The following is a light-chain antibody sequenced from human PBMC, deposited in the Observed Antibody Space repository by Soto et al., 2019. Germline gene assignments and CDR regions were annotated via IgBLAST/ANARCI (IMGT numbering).Light chain of an antibody. J-gene: IGLJ1*01. Sequence: QAVVAQEPPLSVSPGGTVTLTCGSSNGAVTNGHYPYWFQQKPGQATRTLIYDTTNRHYWTPARFSGSLLGGKAALTLSGAQPEDEAEYYCLLSYNGHYVFGTGTKATVL. CDR1: NGAVTNGHY. CDR3: LLSYNGHYV. CDR2: DTT. V-gene: IGLV7-46*01.